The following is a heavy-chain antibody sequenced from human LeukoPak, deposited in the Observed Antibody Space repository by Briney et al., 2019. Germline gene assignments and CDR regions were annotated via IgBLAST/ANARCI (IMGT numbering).Heavy chain of an antibody. CDR1: GFTFSSYA. D-gene: IGHD7-27*01. J-gene: IGHJ3*02. Sequence: GGSLRLSCAASGFTFSSYAMHWVRQAPGKGLEWVAVISYDGSNKYYADSVKGRFTISRDNSKNTLYLQMNSLRAEDTAVYYCARDLGLGVRVTGASDTWGQGTMVTVSS. CDR2: ISYDGSNK. V-gene: IGHV3-30-3*01. CDR3: ARDLGLGVRVTGASDT.